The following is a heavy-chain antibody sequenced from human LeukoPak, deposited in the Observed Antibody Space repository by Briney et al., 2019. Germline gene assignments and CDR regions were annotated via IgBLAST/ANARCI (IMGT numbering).Heavy chain of an antibody. Sequence: SETLSLTGALYGGAFRGYYWSWIRQPPGKGLEWIGEINHSGSTNYNPSLKSRVTISVDTSKNQFSLKLSSVTAADTAVYYCARVGAYRSGGSCYGYYYYYMDVWGKGTTVTVSS. CDR2: INHSGST. CDR1: GGAFRGYY. J-gene: IGHJ6*03. CDR3: ARVGAYRSGGSCYGYYYYYMDV. V-gene: IGHV4-34*01. D-gene: IGHD2-15*01.